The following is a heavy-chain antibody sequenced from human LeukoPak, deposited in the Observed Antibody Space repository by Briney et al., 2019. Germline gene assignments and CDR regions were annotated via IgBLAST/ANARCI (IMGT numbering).Heavy chain of an antibody. J-gene: IGHJ4*02. CDR2: IKQDGTEK. V-gene: IGHV3-7*03. D-gene: IGHD4-11*01. CDR1: GFTFSSYW. Sequence: GGSLSLSCAASGFTFSSYWMSWFRQAPGKGLEWVASIKQDGTEKHYVDSVKGRFTISKDNAKNSLYLQMNSLRAEDTAVYYCAREDHSNYEYRGQGTLVTVSS. CDR3: AREDHSNYEY.